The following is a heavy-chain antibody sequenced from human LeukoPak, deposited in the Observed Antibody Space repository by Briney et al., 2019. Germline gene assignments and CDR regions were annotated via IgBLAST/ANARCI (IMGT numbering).Heavy chain of an antibody. CDR3: ARVRCSSTSCYSGFDY. CDR1: GFTVSSNY. Sequence: PGGSLRLSCAAAGFTVSSNYMSWVRQAPGKGLEWVSVIYSGGSTYYADSVKGRFTISRDNSKNTLYLQMNSLRAEDTAVYYCARVRCSSTSCYSGFDYWGQGTLVTVSS. CDR2: IYSGGST. D-gene: IGHD2-2*02. V-gene: IGHV3-66*01. J-gene: IGHJ4*02.